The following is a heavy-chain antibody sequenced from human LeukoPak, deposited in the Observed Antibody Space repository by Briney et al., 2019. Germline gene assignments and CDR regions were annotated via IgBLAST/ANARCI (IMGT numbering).Heavy chain of an antibody. J-gene: IGHJ4*02. CDR3: ARGGTGGITIDY. CDR2: INHSGST. V-gene: IGHV4-34*01. CDR1: GGSISGYY. Sequence: SETLSLTCTVSGGSISGYYWSWIRQPPGKGLEWIGEINHSGSTNYNPSLKSRVTISVDTSKNQFSLKLSSVTAADMAVYYCARGGTGGITIDYWGQGTLVTVSS. D-gene: IGHD3-10*01.